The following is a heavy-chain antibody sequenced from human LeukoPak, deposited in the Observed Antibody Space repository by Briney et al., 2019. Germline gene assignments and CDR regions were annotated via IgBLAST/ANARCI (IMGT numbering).Heavy chain of an antibody. J-gene: IGHJ4*02. CDR3: TTIPGYSSNWYYPDY. CDR2: INTKIDGGTT. D-gene: IGHD6-13*01. V-gene: IGHV3-15*01. CDR1: GFTFSNAW. Sequence: GGSLRLSCAASGFTFSNAWLNWVRKAPGKGLEWVGRINTKIDGGTTDYAALVKGRFTISRDDSKNTLYLQMNSLKTEATAVYYCTTIPGYSSNWYYPDYWGQGTLVTVSS.